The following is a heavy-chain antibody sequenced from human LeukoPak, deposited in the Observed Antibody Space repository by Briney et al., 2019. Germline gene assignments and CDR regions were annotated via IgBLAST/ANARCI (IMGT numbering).Heavy chain of an antibody. CDR1: GFTFTSSA. D-gene: IGHD3-3*01. CDR2: IVVVSGNT. Sequence: SVKVSCKASGFTFTSSAVQWVRQARGQRLEWIGWIVVVSGNTNYAQKFQERVTITRDMSTSTAYMELSSLRSEDTAVYYCAADPFSFFGVPWGQGTLVTVSS. J-gene: IGHJ5*02. CDR3: AADPFSFFGVP. V-gene: IGHV1-58*01.